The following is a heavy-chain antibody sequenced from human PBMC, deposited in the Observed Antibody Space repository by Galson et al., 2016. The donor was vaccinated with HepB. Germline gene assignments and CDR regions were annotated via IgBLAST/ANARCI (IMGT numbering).Heavy chain of an antibody. CDR1: GFTSSNYD. J-gene: IGHJ4*02. Sequence: SLRLSCAASGFTSSNYDMSWVRQAPGKGLQWVSVVRASGNGGSAHYADSVKGRFTISRDNSKNTLYLQMNSLRAEDTAVYYCAILGMYYRDSSDYFTEDFWGQGTRVTVSS. V-gene: IGHV3-23*01. CDR3: AILGMYYRDSSDYFTEDF. CDR2: VRASGNGGSA. D-gene: IGHD3-22*01.